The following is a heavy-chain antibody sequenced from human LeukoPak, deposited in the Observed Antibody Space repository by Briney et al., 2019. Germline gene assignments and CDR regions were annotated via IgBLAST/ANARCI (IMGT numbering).Heavy chain of an antibody. CDR2: IYTSGST. CDR1: GGSISSGSYY. Sequence: SQTLSLTCTVSGGSISSGSYYWSWIRQPAGKGLEWIGRIYTSGSTNYNPSLKSRVTISVDTSKNQFSLKLSSVTAADTAVYYCARDLTGLFDYWGQGTLVTVSS. D-gene: IGHD3-10*01. CDR3: ARDLTGLFDY. J-gene: IGHJ4*02. V-gene: IGHV4-61*02.